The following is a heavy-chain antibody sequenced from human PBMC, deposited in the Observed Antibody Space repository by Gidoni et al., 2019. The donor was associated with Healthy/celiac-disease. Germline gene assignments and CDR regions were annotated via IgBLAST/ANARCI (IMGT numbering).Heavy chain of an antibody. V-gene: IGHV3-30*18. CDR1: GFTFSSYG. CDR2: ISYDGSNK. J-gene: IGHJ6*02. CDR3: AKDSGSSWVSYYYGMDV. D-gene: IGHD6-13*01. Sequence: QVQLVESGGGVVEPGRSLRLSCSASGFTFSSYGMHWVRQAPGKWLEWVAVISYDGSNKSYADSVKGRFTISRDNSKNTLYLQMNSLRAEDTAVYYCAKDSGSSWVSYYYGMDVWGQGTTVTVSS.